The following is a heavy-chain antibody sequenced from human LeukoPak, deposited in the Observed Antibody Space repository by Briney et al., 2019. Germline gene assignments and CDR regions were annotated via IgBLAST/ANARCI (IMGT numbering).Heavy chain of an antibody. Sequence: GGSLRLSCAASGFTFSSYAMSWIRQAPGKGLEWVSAISGSGGSTYYADSVKGRFTISRDNSKNTLYLQMNSLRAEDTAVYYCAKDSLRITMVRGVIGNWYFDLWGRGTLVTVSS. D-gene: IGHD3-10*01. CDR1: GFTFSSYA. CDR2: ISGSGGST. V-gene: IGHV3-23*01. J-gene: IGHJ2*01. CDR3: AKDSLRITMVRGVIGNWYFDL.